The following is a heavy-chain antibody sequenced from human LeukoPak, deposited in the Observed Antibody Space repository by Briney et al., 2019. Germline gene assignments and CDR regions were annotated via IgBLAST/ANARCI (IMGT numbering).Heavy chain of an antibody. Sequence: SETLSLTCAVYGGSFSGYYWSWIRQPPGKGLEWIGEINHSGSTNYNPSLKSRVTISVDTSKNQSSLKLSSVTAADTALYYCATTRSIAARHTWGQGTLVTVSS. D-gene: IGHD6-6*01. V-gene: IGHV4-34*01. CDR3: ATTRSIAARHT. J-gene: IGHJ4*02. CDR2: INHSGST. CDR1: GGSFSGYY.